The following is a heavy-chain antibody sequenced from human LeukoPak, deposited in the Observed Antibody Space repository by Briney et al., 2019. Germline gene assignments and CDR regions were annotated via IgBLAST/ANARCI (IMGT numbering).Heavy chain of an antibody. CDR3: ARDRELGY. CDR1: GGSISSSSYY. D-gene: IGHD3-10*01. Sequence: PSETLSLTCTVSGGSISSSSYYWSWIRQPPGKGLEWIGYIYDSGSTNYNPSLKSRVTISVDTSKNQFSLRLSSVTAADTAVYYCARDRELGYWGQGALVTVSS. CDR2: IYDSGST. J-gene: IGHJ4*02. V-gene: IGHV4-61*01.